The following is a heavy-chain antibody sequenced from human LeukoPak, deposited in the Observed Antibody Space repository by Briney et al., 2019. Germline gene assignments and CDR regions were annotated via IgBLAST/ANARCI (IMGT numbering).Heavy chain of an antibody. V-gene: IGHV4-31*11. J-gene: IGHJ5*02. CDR2: IYYSGST. CDR1: GGSFSGYY. D-gene: IGHD3-22*01. Sequence: PSETLSLTCAAYGGSFSGYYWSWIRQHPGKGLEWIGYIYYSGSTYYNPSLKSRVTISVDTSKNQFSLKLSSVTAADTAVYYCARGPPFTMIVVDPKLGFDPWGQGTLVTVSS. CDR3: ARGPPFTMIVVDPKLGFDP.